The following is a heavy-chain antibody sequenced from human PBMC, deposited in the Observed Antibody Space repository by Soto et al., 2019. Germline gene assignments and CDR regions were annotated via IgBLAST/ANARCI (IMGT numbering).Heavy chain of an antibody. Sequence: QVQLVQSGAEVKKPGASVNVSCKASGYTFTNYAMHWVRQAPGQRLEWMGWINAGNGNTKYSQKFQGRVTITMDTSASTAYLELNSLRSEDTAVYYCARGGDDYWGRGTLVTVSS. CDR2: INAGNGNT. CDR3: ARGGDDY. V-gene: IGHV1-3*01. CDR1: GYTFTNYA. D-gene: IGHD3-16*01. J-gene: IGHJ4*02.